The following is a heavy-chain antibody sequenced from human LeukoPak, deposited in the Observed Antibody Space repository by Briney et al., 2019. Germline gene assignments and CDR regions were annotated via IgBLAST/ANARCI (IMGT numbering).Heavy chain of an antibody. CDR2: ISASGRP. V-gene: IGHV4-4*02. CDR1: GDSSSNTNW. Sequence: KASETLSLTCAVSGDSSSNTNWWSWVRQPPGRGLEWIGEISASGRPNYNPSLRSRVTISVDKSKNQFSLNLNSVTAADTAVFFCARQGREGSGWYYDYWGQGILVTVSS. J-gene: IGHJ4*02. D-gene: IGHD6-19*01. CDR3: ARQGREGSGWYYDY.